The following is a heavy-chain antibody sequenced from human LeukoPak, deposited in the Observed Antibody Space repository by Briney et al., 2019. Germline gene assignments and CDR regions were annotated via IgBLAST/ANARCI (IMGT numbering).Heavy chain of an antibody. Sequence: PSETLSLTCAVYGGSFSGYYWSWIRQPPGKGLEWIGEINHSGSTNYNPSLKSRVTISVDTSKNQFSLKLSSVTAADTAVYYCASYSGRYAQWYFDLWGRGTMVTVSS. D-gene: IGHD1-26*01. CDR3: ASYSGRYAQWYFDL. CDR1: GGSFSGYY. V-gene: IGHV4-34*01. J-gene: IGHJ2*01. CDR2: INHSGST.